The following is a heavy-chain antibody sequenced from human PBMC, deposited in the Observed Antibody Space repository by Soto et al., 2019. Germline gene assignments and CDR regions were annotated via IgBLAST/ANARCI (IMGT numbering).Heavy chain of an antibody. V-gene: IGHV3-30-3*01. CDR3: ARLGYCSGGSCYHHPYYYYGIDV. CDR2: ISYDGSNK. Sequence: QVQLVESGGGVVQPGRSLRLSCAASGFTFSSYAMHWVRQAPGKGLEWVAVISYDGSNKYYADSVKGRFTISRDNSKDPVYLQMNSLRAEDTTVYYCARLGYCSGGSCYHHPYYYYGIDVWGQGPTVTVSS. J-gene: IGHJ6*02. D-gene: IGHD2-15*01. CDR1: GFTFSSYA.